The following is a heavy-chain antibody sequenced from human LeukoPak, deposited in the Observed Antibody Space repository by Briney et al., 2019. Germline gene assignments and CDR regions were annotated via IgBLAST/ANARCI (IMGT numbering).Heavy chain of an antibody. CDR2: FGRSGAGT. CDR1: GFTFAGCA. V-gene: IGHV3-23*01. J-gene: IGHJ4*02. CDR3: AKRDSSGSNYFAY. Sequence: SGGSLRLSCAAFGFTFAGCAMSWVRQAPGKGLEWVSTFGRSGAGTFYADSVKGRFTISRDNSKNTLYLQMNSLRAEDTAVYYCAKRDSSGSNYFAYWGQGALVTVSS. D-gene: IGHD6-19*01.